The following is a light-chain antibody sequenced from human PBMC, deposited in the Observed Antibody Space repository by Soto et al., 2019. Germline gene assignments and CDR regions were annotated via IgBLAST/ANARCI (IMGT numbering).Light chain of an antibody. CDR1: QSVSSSY. J-gene: IGKJ4*01. V-gene: IGKV3-15*01. Sequence: EIVLTQSPGTLSLSPGERATLSCRASQSVSSSYLAWSQQKPGQAPRLLIYGASSRATGVPTRFSGSRSGAEFTLTINSLQSEDFAVYYCQPYNNWPLTFGGGTKV. CDR3: QPYNNWPLT. CDR2: GAS.